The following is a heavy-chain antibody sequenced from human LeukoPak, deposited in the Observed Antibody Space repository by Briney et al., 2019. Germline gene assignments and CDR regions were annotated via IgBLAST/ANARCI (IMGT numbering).Heavy chain of an antibody. J-gene: IGHJ4*02. CDR1: GYSFSSYW. CDR3: ARRGYQQRVLYYFDY. CDR2: IYPGDSDT. D-gene: IGHD6-13*01. V-gene: IGHV5-51*01. Sequence: GESLKISCKASGYSFSSYWIGWVRQMPGKGLEWMGIIYPGDSDTRYSPSFQGHITISADKSISTAYLQWSSLKASDTAMYYCARRGYQQRVLYYFDYWGQGTLVTVSS.